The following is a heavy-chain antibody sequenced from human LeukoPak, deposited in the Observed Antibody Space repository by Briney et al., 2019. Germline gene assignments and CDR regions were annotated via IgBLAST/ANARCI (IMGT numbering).Heavy chain of an antibody. CDR3: AGGSGASWFDP. CDR2: IYNSGRS. D-gene: IGHD2-8*02. CDR1: GGSISSGY. J-gene: IGHJ5*02. Sequence: PSETLSLTCSVSGGSISSGYWSWIRQPPGKGLEWIAYIYNSGRSNYNPSLKSRVTISLDTSKNQFSLKLSSVTVADTAVYYCAGGSGASWFDPWGQGTLVTVSS. V-gene: IGHV4-59*01.